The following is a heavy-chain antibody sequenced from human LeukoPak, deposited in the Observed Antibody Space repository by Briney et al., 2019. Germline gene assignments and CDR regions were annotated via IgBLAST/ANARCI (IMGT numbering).Heavy chain of an antibody. CDR1: GFTFSSYD. CDR3: AREPRWFGDLYGMDV. CDR2: IGTAGDT. J-gene: IGHJ6*02. V-gene: IGHV3-13*04. Sequence: GGSLRLSCAASGFTFSSYDMHWVRQATGKGLEWVSAIGTAGDTYYPGSVKGRFTISRENAKNSLYLQMNSLRAGDTAVYYYAREPRWFGDLYGMDVWGQGTTVTVSS. D-gene: IGHD3-10*01.